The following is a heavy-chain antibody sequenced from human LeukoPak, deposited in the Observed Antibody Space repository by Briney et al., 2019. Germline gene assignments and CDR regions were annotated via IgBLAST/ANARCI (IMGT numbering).Heavy chain of an antibody. CDR2: IIPILGIA. V-gene: IGHV1-69*04. Sequence: GASVKVSCKASGGTFSSYAISWVRQAPGQGLEWMGRIIPILGIANYAQKFQGRVTITADESTSTAYMELSSLRSEDTAVYYCARDPRVAAAGPRTWFDPWGQGTLVTVSS. CDR1: GGTFSSYA. D-gene: IGHD6-13*01. J-gene: IGHJ5*02. CDR3: ARDPRVAAAGPRTWFDP.